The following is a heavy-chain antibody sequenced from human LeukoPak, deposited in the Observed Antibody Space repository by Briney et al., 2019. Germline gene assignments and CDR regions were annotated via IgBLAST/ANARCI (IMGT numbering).Heavy chain of an antibody. CDR3: ARVGASAATFDY. D-gene: IGHD2-15*01. Sequence: GGSLRLSCTVSGFSVSDNSMSWVRQAPGKGLEWVSFIYSGTTHYSDSVKGRFTISRDNSKNTLYLQMNSLRAEDTAVYYCARVGASAATFDYWGQGTLVTVSS. CDR2: IYSGTT. V-gene: IGHV3-53*01. J-gene: IGHJ4*02. CDR1: GFSVSDNS.